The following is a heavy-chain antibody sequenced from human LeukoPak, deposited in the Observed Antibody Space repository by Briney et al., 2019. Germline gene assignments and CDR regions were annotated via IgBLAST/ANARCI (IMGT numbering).Heavy chain of an antibody. CDR2: INYSGST. CDR1: GGSFSSYY. V-gene: IGHV4-34*01. CDR3: AQWGNNMDV. D-gene: IGHD3-16*01. J-gene: IGHJ6*03. Sequence: SETLSLTCTVYGGSFSSYYWHWFRQPPGKGPEWIGEINYSGSTKYNPSLKSRVAISIDTSKNQFSLKLSSVTAADTAVYYCAQWGNNMDVWGKGTTVNFSS.